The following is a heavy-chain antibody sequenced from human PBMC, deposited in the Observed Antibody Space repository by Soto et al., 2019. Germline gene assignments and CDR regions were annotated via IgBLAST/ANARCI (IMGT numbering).Heavy chain of an antibody. CDR1: GGAFNDYY. CDR2: SNHKTKT. V-gene: IGHV4-34*02. J-gene: IGHJ6*03. D-gene: IGHD3-10*01. Sequence: QVQLQQWGAGLLRPSETLSLTCAVYGGAFNDYYWNWIRQPPGKGLVWIGESNHKTKTHYNPSLESRLNFSVDTSKNQFSLRLTSVTAADTALYYCARGEWMIRGADYYYYMDVWGKGTTVTVSS. CDR3: ARGEWMIRGADYYYYMDV.